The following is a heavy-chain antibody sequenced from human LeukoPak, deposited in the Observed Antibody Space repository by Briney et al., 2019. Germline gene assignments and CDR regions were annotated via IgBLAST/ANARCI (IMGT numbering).Heavy chain of an antibody. J-gene: IGHJ4*02. V-gene: IGHV3-21*06. CDR2: ISGSSSSI. D-gene: IGHD5-18*01. CDR3: ARGGYSYDY. CDR1: GFTFSTFV. Sequence: NAGGSLRLSCAASGFTFSTFVMNWVRQAPGKGLEWVSSISGSSSSIYYADSVKGRFTISRDNAKNSLYLQMNSPRAEDTAVYYCARGGYSYDYWGQGTLVTVSS.